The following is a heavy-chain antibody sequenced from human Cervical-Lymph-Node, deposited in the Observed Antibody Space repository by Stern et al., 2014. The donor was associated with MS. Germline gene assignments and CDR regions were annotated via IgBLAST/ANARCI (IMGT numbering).Heavy chain of an antibody. CDR3: ARGRGGNYRYYFDY. CDR2: ISRGGSYT. D-gene: IGHD4-23*01. Sequence: VQLVESGGGLVKPGGSLRLSCAASGFTFSSYSMNWVRQAPGQGLEWVASISRGGSYTYYADSLKCRFTISTDKATNSLYLQMISLRAEDTAVYYCARGRGGNYRYYFDYWGQGTLVTVSS. J-gene: IGHJ4*02. V-gene: IGHV3-21*01. CDR1: GFTFSSYS.